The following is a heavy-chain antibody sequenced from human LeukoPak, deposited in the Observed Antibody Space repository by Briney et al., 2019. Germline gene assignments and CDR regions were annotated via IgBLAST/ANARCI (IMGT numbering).Heavy chain of an antibody. CDR1: GFTFRSFW. Sequence: GGSLRLSCAVSGFTFRSFWMHWVRQAPGEGLLWVSRINSDGSSTTYADSVKGRFTISRDNTKNTLYLQMNSLRAEDTAVYYCARTLRVPSAFDPWGQGTLVTVSS. CDR2: INSDGSST. V-gene: IGHV3-74*03. CDR3: ARTLRVPSAFDP. D-gene: IGHD2-2*01. J-gene: IGHJ5*02.